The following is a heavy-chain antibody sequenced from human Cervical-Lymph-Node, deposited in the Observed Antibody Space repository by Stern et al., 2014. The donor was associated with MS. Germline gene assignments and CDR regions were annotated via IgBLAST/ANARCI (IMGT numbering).Heavy chain of an antibody. J-gene: IGHJ4*02. CDR3: ARGEYSGSDYFLYYFDY. D-gene: IGHD5-12*01. V-gene: IGHV5-51*01. CDR2: IYPGDSEV. CDR1: EYRFTSYW. Sequence: EVQLVESGAEVKKPGESLKISCQGSEYRFTSYWIAWVRQMPGKGLEWMGIIYPGDSEVKYSPSFQGQATISVDKSTNTASLQWSSLKASDTAIYYCARGEYSGSDYFLYYFDYWSQGTLVTVSS.